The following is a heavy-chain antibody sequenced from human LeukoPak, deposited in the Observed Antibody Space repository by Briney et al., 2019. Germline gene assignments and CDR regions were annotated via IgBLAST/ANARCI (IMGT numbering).Heavy chain of an antibody. V-gene: IGHV4-31*03. D-gene: IGHD2-8*01. CDR2: IYYSGST. CDR3: ASLSYFPYYGMDV. J-gene: IGHJ6*04. CDR1: GGSISSGGYY. Sequence: SQTLSLTCTVSGGSISSGGYYWSWIRQHPGKGLEWIGYIYYSGSTYYNPSLKSRVTISVDTSKYQFSLKLSSVTAADTAVYYCASLSYFPYYGMDVWGKGTAVTVSS.